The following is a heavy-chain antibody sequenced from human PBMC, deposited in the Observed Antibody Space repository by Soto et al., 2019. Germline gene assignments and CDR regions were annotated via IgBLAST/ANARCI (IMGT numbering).Heavy chain of an antibody. D-gene: IGHD6-13*01. CDR1: GCSMSSNY. CDR2: VYNSGST. J-gene: IGHJ5*02. V-gene: IGHV4-59*01. Sequence: XETLSLTCTVSGCSMSSNYWSWIRQPPGKGLDWIGYVYNSGSTNYNPSLKSRVTISEDTSKSQFSLKVNSMTAADTAVYYCARYRREAVAGYTLDTWGQGNLVTVSS. CDR3: ARYRREAVAGYTLDT.